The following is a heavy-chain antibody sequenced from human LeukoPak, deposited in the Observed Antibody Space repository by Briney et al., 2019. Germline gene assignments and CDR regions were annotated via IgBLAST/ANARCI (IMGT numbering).Heavy chain of an antibody. J-gene: IGHJ4*02. CDR2: ITNNGVST. CDR1: GFTFSNYA. D-gene: IGHD1-1*01. Sequence: GGSLRLSCSASGFTFSNYALAWVRQAPGKGLEYVSVITNNGVSTYYADSVKGRFTISRDNSKSTLYLQMSSLRAEDTAMYYCAMNWNCDYWGQGALVTVSS. V-gene: IGHV3-64D*09. CDR3: AMNWNCDY.